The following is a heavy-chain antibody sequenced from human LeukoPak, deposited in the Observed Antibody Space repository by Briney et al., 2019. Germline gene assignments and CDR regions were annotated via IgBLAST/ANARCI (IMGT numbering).Heavy chain of an antibody. Sequence: PGGSLRLSCAASGFPFSRDAMHWVRQSPGKGLVWLSRISPDGTITNYADSVKGRFTISRDNAKNTLYLQMNSLRAEDTAVYYCAKDLKRAITMIVVVTYGMDVWGQGTTVTVSS. V-gene: IGHV3-74*01. CDR3: AKDLKRAITMIVVVTYGMDV. J-gene: IGHJ6*02. D-gene: IGHD3-22*01. CDR1: GFPFSRDA. CDR2: ISPDGTIT.